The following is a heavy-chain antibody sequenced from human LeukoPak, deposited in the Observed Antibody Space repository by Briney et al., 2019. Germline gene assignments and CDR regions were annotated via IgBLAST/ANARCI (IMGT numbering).Heavy chain of an antibody. D-gene: IGHD3-10*01. CDR2: ISSRSDTI. V-gene: IGHV3-48*02. CDR3: ARGSWGYSPNFDL. J-gene: IGHJ4*02. CDR1: GFTFDSYS. Sequence: GGSLRLSCTASGFTFDSYSMSWVRQAPGKGLEWIAYISSRSDTIYYADSVKGRFTVSRDNVNNSLYLQISSLRDGDTAVFFCARGSWGYSPNFDLWSQGTLVTVSS.